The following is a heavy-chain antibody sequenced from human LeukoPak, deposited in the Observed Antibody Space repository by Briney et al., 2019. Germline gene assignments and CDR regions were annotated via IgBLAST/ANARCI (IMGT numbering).Heavy chain of an antibody. Sequence: PGRSLRLSCTASGFTFGDYAMSWFRQAPGKGLEWVGFIRSKAYGGTTEYAASVKGRFTISRDDSKSIAYLQMNSLKTEDTAVYYCTRETREATIEFKPDFDYWGQGTLVTVSS. J-gene: IGHJ4*02. CDR1: GFTFGDYA. V-gene: IGHV3-49*03. CDR3: TRETREATIEFKPDFDY. D-gene: IGHD5-24*01. CDR2: IRSKAYGGTT.